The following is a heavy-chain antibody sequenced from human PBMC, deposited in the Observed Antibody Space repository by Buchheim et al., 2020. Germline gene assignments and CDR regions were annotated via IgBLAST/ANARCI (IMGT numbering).Heavy chain of an antibody. CDR3: AKGVDQLKDCSGGSCYSLSADYYYYGMDV. D-gene: IGHD2-15*01. CDR1: GFTFSSYA. CDR2: ISGSGGST. V-gene: IGHV3-23*01. J-gene: IGHJ6*02. Sequence: EVQLLESGGGLVQPGGSLRLSCAASGFTFSSYAMSWVRQAPGKGLEWVSAISGSGGSTYYADSVKGRFTISRDNSKNTLYLQMNSLRAEDTAVYYCAKGVDQLKDCSGGSCYSLSADYYYYGMDVWGQGTT.